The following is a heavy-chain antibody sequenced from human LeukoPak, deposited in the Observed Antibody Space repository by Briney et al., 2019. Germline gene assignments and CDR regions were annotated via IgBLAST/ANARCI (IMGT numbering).Heavy chain of an antibody. CDR3: ASGRYGDHYGMDV. CDR1: GGSFSGYY. Sequence: SETLSLTCAVYGGSFSGYYWSWIRQPPGKGLEWIGEINHSGSTNYNPSLKSRVTISVDTSKNQFSLKLSSVTAADTAVYYCASGRYGDHYGMDVWGKGTTVTVSS. V-gene: IGHV4-34*01. CDR2: INHSGST. J-gene: IGHJ6*04. D-gene: IGHD4-17*01.